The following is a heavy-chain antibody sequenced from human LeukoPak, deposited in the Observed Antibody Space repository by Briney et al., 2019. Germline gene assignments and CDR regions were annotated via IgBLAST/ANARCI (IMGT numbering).Heavy chain of an antibody. CDR1: GYMFTIHG. Sequence: ASVTVSFKASGYMFTIHGINWVRQAPGQGLEWMGWVSPYNGDTKYGANFPGRVTLTTDTATSTAYMELRSLRPDDTAVYYCARDPDYYDSVGYYHPNERPFDTWGQGTMLTVSS. V-gene: IGHV1-18*01. J-gene: IGHJ3*02. CDR3: ARDPDYYDSVGYYHPNERPFDT. D-gene: IGHD3-22*01. CDR2: VSPYNGDT.